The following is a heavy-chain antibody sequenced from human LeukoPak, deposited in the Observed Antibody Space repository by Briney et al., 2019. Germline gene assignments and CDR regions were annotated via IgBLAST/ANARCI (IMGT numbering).Heavy chain of an antibody. CDR3: ARTTVVTPGVY. D-gene: IGHD4-17*01. V-gene: IGHV1-18*01. Sequence: GASVKISCKACGYTFPSYGISWVRQGPGQGLEWMGWISAYNGNTNYAQKLQGRVTMTTDTSTSTAYMELRSLRSDDTAVYYCARTTVVTPGVYWGQGTLVTVSS. J-gene: IGHJ4*02. CDR2: ISAYNGNT. CDR1: GYTFPSYG.